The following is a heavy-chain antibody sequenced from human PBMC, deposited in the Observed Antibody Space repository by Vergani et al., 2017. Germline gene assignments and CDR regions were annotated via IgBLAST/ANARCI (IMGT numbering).Heavy chain of an antibody. J-gene: IGHJ4*02. CDR3: ARDRTFGGVIVGTDY. CDR1: GGSISSGGYY. D-gene: IGHD3-16*02. Sequence: QVQLQESGPGLVKPSQTLSLTCPVSGGSISSGGYYWSWLRQHPGKGLEWIGDIYYSGSTYYNPSLKSRVTISVDTSKNQFSLKLSSVTAADTAVYYCARDRTFGGVIVGTDYWGQGTLVTVSS. V-gene: IGHV4-31*03. CDR2: IYYSGST.